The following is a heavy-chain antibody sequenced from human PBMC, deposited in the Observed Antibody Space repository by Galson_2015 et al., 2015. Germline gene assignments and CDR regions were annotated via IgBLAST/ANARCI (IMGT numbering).Heavy chain of an antibody. CDR1: GYTFTSYG. J-gene: IGHJ4*02. Sequence: SVKVSCKASGYTFTSYGISWVRQAPGQGLEWMGWINAYNGNTNYAQKLQGRVTMTTDTSTSAAYMELRSLRSDDTAVYYCARFSPRWDYFDYWGQGTLVTVSS. D-gene: IGHD4-23*01. CDR2: INAYNGNT. CDR3: ARFSPRWDYFDY. V-gene: IGHV1-18*04.